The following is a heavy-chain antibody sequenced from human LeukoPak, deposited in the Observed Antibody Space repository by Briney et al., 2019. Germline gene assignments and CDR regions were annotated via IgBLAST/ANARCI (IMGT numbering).Heavy chain of an antibody. J-gene: IGHJ4*02. V-gene: IGHV3-23*01. CDR1: GLTFSNYA. Sequence: GGSLRLSCAASGLTFSNYAMSWVRQAPGKGLESVSTISGSGGSTYYADSVKGRFTISRDNSKNTLYLEMNSLRAEDTAVYYCAKDLYYDSSGLDYWAQGTLVTVSS. CDR2: ISGSGGST. CDR3: AKDLYYDSSGLDY. D-gene: IGHD3-22*01.